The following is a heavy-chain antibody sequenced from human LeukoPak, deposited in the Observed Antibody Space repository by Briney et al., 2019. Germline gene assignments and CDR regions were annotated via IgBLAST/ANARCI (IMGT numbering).Heavy chain of an antibody. J-gene: IGHJ4*02. CDR2: IYYTGST. V-gene: IGHV4-59*01. CDR1: GGSISSYY. D-gene: IGHD1-26*01. CDR3: ARVGGWEPKLYGVTFDY. Sequence: KTSETLSLTCTVSGGSISSYYWSWIRQPPGKGLEWVGYIYYTGSTNYNPSLKSRVTMSADTSKNQFSLKLSSVTAADTAVYFCARVGGWEPKLYGVTFDYLGQGTLVTVSS.